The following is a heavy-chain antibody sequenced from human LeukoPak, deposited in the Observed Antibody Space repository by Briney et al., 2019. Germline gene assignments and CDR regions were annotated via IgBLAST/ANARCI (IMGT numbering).Heavy chain of an antibody. D-gene: IGHD5-18*01. J-gene: IGHJ5*02. V-gene: IGHV4-59*11. CDR3: ARHPGYSYGSNWFDP. Sequence: PSETPSLTCTVSGGSISSHYWSWIRQPPGKGLEWIGYIYYSGSTNYNPSLKSRVTISVDTSKNQFSLKLSSVTAADTAVYYCARHPGYSYGSNWFDPWGQGTLVTVSS. CDR1: GGSISSHY. CDR2: IYYSGST.